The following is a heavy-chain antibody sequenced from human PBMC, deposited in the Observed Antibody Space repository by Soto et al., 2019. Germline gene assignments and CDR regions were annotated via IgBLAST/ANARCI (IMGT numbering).Heavy chain of an antibody. CDR1: GFTFSSYW. CDR2: INSDGSST. CDR3: ARVWNDGTPTDYNDAFDI. Sequence: GGSLRLSCAASGFTFSSYWMHWVRQAPGKGLVWVSRINSDGSSTSYADSVKGRFTISRDNAKNTLYLPMNSLRAEDTAVYYCARVWNDGTPTDYNDAFDIWGQGTMVTVSS. V-gene: IGHV3-74*01. D-gene: IGHD1-1*01. J-gene: IGHJ3*02.